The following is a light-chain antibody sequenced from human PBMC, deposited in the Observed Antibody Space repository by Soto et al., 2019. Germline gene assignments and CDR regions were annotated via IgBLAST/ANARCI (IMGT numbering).Light chain of an antibody. CDR3: QSYDSSLSVV. J-gene: IGLJ2*01. CDR1: SSNIGAGYD. V-gene: IGLV1-40*01. Sequence: QSVPTQPPSVSGAPGQRVTISCTGSSSNIGAGYDVHWYQQLPGTAPNLLIYGNSNRPSGVPDRFSGSKSGTSASLAITGLQAEDEADYYCQSYDSSLSVVFGGGTKLTVL. CDR2: GNS.